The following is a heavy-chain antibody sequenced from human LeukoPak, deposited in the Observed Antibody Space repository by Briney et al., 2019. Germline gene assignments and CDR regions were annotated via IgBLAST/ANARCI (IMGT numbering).Heavy chain of an antibody. Sequence: ASVRVSCKASEYTFTGYYMHWVRQAPGQGLEWMGWINPNSGGTHYAPKFQGRVTMTRDTSISTAYMELSRLRSDDTAVYYCARGPYVPFPNWYFDLWGRGTLVTVSS. D-gene: IGHD3-10*02. CDR2: INPNSGGT. V-gene: IGHV1-2*02. CDR1: EYTFTGYY. CDR3: ARGPYVPFPNWYFDL. J-gene: IGHJ2*01.